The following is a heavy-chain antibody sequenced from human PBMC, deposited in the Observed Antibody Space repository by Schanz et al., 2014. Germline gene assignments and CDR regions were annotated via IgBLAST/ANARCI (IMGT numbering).Heavy chain of an antibody. D-gene: IGHD2-2*01. V-gene: IGHV4-59*12. Sequence: QVQLQESGPGLVKPSETLSLTCTISGVSITNNYWAWVRQPPGKGLEWIGEVHPSGTTNYNPSLSYRVPMSVDASKNKFSLKLTSVTAADTAVYYCARGQDHAKTGDLWGRGTLVTISS. CDR2: VHPSGTT. CDR1: GVSITNNY. J-gene: IGHJ5*02. CDR3: ARGQDHAKTGDL.